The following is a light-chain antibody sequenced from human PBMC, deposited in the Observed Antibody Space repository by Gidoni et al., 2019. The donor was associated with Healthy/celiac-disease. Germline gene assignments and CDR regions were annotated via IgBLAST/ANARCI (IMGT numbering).Light chain of an antibody. CDR1: NVGAKN. V-gene: IGLV3-1*01. Sequence: SYELTQPPSVSVSPRQTASITCSGDNVGAKNACWYQPKPGQSPVLVIYQDSKRPSGIPERFSGSNSGNTATLTISGTQAMDEADYYCQAWDSSTVVFGGGTKLTVL. CDR2: QDS. CDR3: QAWDSSTVV. J-gene: IGLJ2*01.